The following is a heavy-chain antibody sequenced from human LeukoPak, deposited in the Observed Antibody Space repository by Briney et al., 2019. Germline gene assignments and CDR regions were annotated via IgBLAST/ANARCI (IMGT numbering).Heavy chain of an antibody. D-gene: IGHD1-1*01. CDR2: ISRSGSAI. V-gene: IGHV3-11*01. J-gene: IGHJ6*03. CDR3: AAVQMQRSSWYDYYYMDV. Sequence: GGSLRLSCAASGFTFSGYYMTWIRQAPGKGLEWVSHISRSGSAIYYADYVKGRFSISRDNAKNSLYLKMNSLRAEDTAVYYCAAVQMQRSSWYDYYYMDVWGKGTTVTVSS. CDR1: GFTFSGYY.